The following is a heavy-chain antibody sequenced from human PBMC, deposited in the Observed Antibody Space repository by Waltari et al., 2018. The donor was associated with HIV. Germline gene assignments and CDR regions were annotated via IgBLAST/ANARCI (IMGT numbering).Heavy chain of an antibody. V-gene: IGHV3-23*01. J-gene: IGHJ4*02. D-gene: IGHD6-13*01. Sequence: EVQLLESGGGLVQPGGSLRLSCAASGFTLSSSAMSWVRQAPGRGLEWVSSISGSGGSTYYADSVKGRFTISRDNSKNTLYLQMNSLRADDTAVYYCAKVVAGSSWYRASFDYWGQGTLVTVSS. CDR1: GFTLSSSA. CDR3: AKVVAGSSWYRASFDY. CDR2: ISGSGGST.